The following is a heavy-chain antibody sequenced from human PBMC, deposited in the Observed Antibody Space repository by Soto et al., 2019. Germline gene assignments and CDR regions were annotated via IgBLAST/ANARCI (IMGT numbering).Heavy chain of an antibody. CDR2: MNPNSGNT. V-gene: IGHV1-8*01. J-gene: IGHJ5*02. Sequence: QVQLVQSGAEVKKPGASVKVSCEASGYTFTSYDINWVRQATGQGLEWMGWMNPNSGNTGYAQKCQGRVTMTRNTSISTAYMELSSLRSEDTAVYYCARGSKGSSWYAYWFDPWGQGTLVTVSS. CDR1: GYTFTSYD. D-gene: IGHD6-13*01. CDR3: ARGSKGSSWYAYWFDP.